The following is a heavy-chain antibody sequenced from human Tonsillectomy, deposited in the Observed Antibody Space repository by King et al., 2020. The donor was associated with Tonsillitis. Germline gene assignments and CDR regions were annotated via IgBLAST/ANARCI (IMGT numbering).Heavy chain of an antibody. J-gene: IGHJ4*02. CDR3: ARNGGYSYALDY. CDR1: GGSISSYY. V-gene: IGHV4-59*01. CDR2: IYSSGST. Sequence: VQLQESGPGLVKPSETLSLTCTVSGGSISSYYWSWLRQPPGKGLEWIGYIYSSGSTNYNSSLKSRLTISVDTSKNQFSLKLSSVTAADTAVYYCARNGGYSYALDYWGQGTLVTVSS. D-gene: IGHD5-18*01.